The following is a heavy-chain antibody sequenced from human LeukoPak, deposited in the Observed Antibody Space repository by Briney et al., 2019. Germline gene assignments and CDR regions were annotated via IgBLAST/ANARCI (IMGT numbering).Heavy chain of an antibody. CDR3: ASKTVAVQGDDAFDI. CDR2: MNPNSGNT. D-gene: IGHD6-19*01. V-gene: IGHV1-8*02. Sequence: ASVKVSCKASGCTFTGYYMHWVRQAPGQGLEWMGWMNPNSGNTGYAQKFQGRVTMTRNTSISTAYMELSSLRSEDTAVYYCASKTVAVQGDDAFDIWGQGTMVTVSS. CDR1: GCTFTGYY. J-gene: IGHJ3*02.